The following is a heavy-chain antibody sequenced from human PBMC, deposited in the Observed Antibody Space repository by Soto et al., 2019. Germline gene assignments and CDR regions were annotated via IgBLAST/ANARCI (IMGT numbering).Heavy chain of an antibody. Sequence: QVQLVQSGAEVKKPGASVKVSCKASGYTFTSYGISWVRQAPGQGLEWMGWISAYNGNTKYAQKFQGRVTMTTETSTSTADMELRSLRPDDTAVYYCARDPQIFDHWRQGTLVTVSS. CDR3: ARDPQIFDH. J-gene: IGHJ4*02. CDR1: GYTFTSYG. CDR2: ISAYNGNT. V-gene: IGHV1-18*04.